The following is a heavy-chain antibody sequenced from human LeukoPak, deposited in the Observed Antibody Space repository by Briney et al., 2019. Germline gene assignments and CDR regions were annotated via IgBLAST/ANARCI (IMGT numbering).Heavy chain of an antibody. J-gene: IGHJ3*02. Sequence: PSETLSHTCAHHGGSSRGYYWSSIRETPQERLEWIGEIKHSGSTTYNPSLKSQVTTSVDTSKNQFSLKLSSVTAADTAVYYCARNTYCGGDEQEFCPAQLNDAFDIRGQGTMVTVSS. D-gene: IGHD2-21*02. CDR2: IKHSGST. V-gene: IGHV4-34*01. CDR1: GGSSRGYY. CDR3: ARNTYCGGDEQEFCPAQLNDAFDI.